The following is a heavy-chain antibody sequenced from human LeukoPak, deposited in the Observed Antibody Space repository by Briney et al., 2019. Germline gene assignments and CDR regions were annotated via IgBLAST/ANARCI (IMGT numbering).Heavy chain of an antibody. CDR3: ARDTIVGARRGDFDY. CDR2: INAGNGNT. D-gene: IGHD1-26*01. J-gene: IGHJ4*02. CDR1: GYTFTSYA. V-gene: IGHV1-3*01. Sequence: GASVKASCKASGYTFTSYAMHWVRQAPGQRLEWMGWINAGNGNTKYSQKFQGRVTITRDTSASTAYMELSSLRSEDTAVYYCARDTIVGARRGDFDYWGQGTLVTVSS.